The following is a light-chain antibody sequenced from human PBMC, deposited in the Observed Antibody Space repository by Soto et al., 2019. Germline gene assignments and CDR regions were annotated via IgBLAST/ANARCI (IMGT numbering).Light chain of an antibody. V-gene: IGLV2-14*01. CDR3: TSFSSSTSLYV. CDR2: QVT. Sequence: QSALAQPASVSGSLGQSLTISCTGTTRDIAGYNYISWYQQLPGKAPKLMIYQVTIRPSGISNRFSGSKSGSTASLTISGLQAEDEADYYCTSFSSSTSLYVFGTGTKVTVL. CDR1: TRDIAGYNY. J-gene: IGLJ1*01.